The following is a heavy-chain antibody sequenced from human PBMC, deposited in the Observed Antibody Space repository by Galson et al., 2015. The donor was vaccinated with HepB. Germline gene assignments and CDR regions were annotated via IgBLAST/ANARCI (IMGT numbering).Heavy chain of an antibody. D-gene: IGHD2-15*01. Sequence: SLRLSCAASGFTVSSNYMSWVRQAPGKGLEWVTVIYSGGSTYYADSVKGRFTISRDNSKNTLYLQMNSLRAEDTAVYYCARDSNCIGSGGSCYRGGFDYWGQGTLVTVSS. J-gene: IGHJ4*02. CDR1: GFTVSSNY. CDR3: ARDSNCIGSGGSCYRGGFDY. V-gene: IGHV3-53*01. CDR2: IYSGGST.